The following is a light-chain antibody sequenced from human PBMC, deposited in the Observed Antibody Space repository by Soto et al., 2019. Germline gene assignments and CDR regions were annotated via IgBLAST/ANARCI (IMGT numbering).Light chain of an antibody. V-gene: IGLV2-14*01. CDR2: DVS. CDR3: SSYTSSSTPLYV. Sequence: ALTQPASVSGSPGQSITISCTGTSSDVGGYNYVSWYQQHPGKAPKLMIYDVSNRPSGVSNRFSGSKSGNTAPLTISGLQAEDEADYYCSSYTSSSTPLYVFGTGTKVTVL. J-gene: IGLJ1*01. CDR1: SSDVGGYNY.